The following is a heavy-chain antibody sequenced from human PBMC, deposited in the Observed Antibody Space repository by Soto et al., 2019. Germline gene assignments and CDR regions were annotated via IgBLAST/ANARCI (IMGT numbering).Heavy chain of an antibody. CDR3: ARDTARAMVRIYYGMDV. Sequence: QVQLVESGGGVVQPGRSLRLSCAASGFTFSSYGMHWVRQAPGKGLEWVAVIWYDGSNKYYADSVKGRFTISRDNSKNTQYLQMSGLRAEDTAVYYCARDTARAMVRIYYGMDVWGQGTTVTVSS. V-gene: IGHV3-33*01. CDR1: GFTFSSYG. D-gene: IGHD3-10*01. J-gene: IGHJ6*02. CDR2: IWYDGSNK.